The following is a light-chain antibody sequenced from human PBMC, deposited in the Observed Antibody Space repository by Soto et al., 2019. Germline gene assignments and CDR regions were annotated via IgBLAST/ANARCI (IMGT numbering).Light chain of an antibody. Sequence: QPVLTQSPSASASLGASVKLTCTLSRGHSSYAIAWHQQQPEKGPRYLMKLNSDGSHSKGDGIPARFSGSSSGAERYLTISSLQSEDEADYYCQTWGTGDVVFGGGTKLTVL. J-gene: IGLJ2*01. V-gene: IGLV4-69*01. CDR1: RGHSSYA. CDR2: LNSDGSH. CDR3: QTWGTGDVV.